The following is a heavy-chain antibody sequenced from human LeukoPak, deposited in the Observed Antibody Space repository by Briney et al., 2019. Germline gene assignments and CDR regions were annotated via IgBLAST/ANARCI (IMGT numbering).Heavy chain of an antibody. V-gene: IGHV1-24*01. CDR3: ATEPAYGDPFLRY. CDR1: GGTFSSYA. Sequence: ASVKVSCKASGGTFSSYAISWVRQAPGKGLEWMGGFDPEDGETIYAQKFQGRVTMTEDTSTDTAYMELSSLRSEDTAVYYCATEPAYGDPFLRYWGQGTLVTVSS. D-gene: IGHD4-17*01. J-gene: IGHJ4*02. CDR2: FDPEDGET.